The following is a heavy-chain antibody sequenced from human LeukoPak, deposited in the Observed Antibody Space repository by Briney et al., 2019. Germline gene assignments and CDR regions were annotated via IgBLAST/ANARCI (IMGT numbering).Heavy chain of an antibody. Sequence: GGSLRLSCAASGFTFSRYTMAWVRQTPGEGLQWVAGFRGSGDFTFYADSVRGRFTISRDSSRNTLFLQMNNLRVDDTALYYCARVEKTVAAYDSWGQGTLVTVSS. D-gene: IGHD6-19*01. CDR1: GFTFSRYT. J-gene: IGHJ5*01. V-gene: IGHV3-23*01. CDR3: ARVEKTVAAYDS. CDR2: FRGSGDFT.